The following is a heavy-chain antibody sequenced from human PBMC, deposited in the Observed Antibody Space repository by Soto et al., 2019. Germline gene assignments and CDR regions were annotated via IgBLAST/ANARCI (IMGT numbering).Heavy chain of an antibody. V-gene: IGHV1-3*01. CDR2: INDGNGNT. CDR1: GYTFTSHT. Sequence: QVQLVQSGAEVKKPGASVKVSCKASGYTFTSHTMHWVRQAPGQRPEWMGWINDGNGNTKYSQTFQDRVTITRDTFASTAYMELSSLTFEDTAVYYCARGTGTHDYWGQGTLVTVSS. CDR3: ARGTGTHDY. D-gene: IGHD1-7*01. J-gene: IGHJ4*02.